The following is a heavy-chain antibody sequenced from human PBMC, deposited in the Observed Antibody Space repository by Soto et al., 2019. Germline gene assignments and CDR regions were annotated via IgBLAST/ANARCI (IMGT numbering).Heavy chain of an antibody. V-gene: IGHV1-69*06. D-gene: IGHD6-19*01. CDR2: IIPTFGTA. CDR3: ARGNAAPRSIAVAGYNWFDP. Sequence: SVKVSCKASGGTFSSYAISWVRQAPGQGLEWMGGIIPTFGTANYAQKFQGRVTITADKSTSTAYMELSSLRSEDTAVYYCARGNAAPRSIAVAGYNWFDPWGQGTLVTVSS. CDR1: GGTFSSYA. J-gene: IGHJ5*02.